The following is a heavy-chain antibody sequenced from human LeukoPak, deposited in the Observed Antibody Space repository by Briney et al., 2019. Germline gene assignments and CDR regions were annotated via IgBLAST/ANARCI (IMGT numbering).Heavy chain of an antibody. CDR3: ARARESVAIDD. J-gene: IGHJ4*02. CDR1: GGSFSGYY. V-gene: IGHV4-34*01. CDR2: ITHSGST. D-gene: IGHD5-12*01. Sequence: SETLSLTCAVYGGSFSGYYWSWIRQPPGKGLEWIGEITHSGSTNYSPSLKSRVTISVDTSKNQFSLKLTSVTAADTAVYYCARARESVAIDDWGQGTRVTVSS.